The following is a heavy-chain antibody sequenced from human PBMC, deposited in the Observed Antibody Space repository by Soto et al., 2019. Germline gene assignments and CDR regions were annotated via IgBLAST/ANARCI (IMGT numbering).Heavy chain of an antibody. CDR1: GFTFSNAW. Sequence: VGSLRLSCAASGFTFSNAWMSWVRPAPGKGLEWVGRIKSKTDGGTTDYAAPVKGRFTISRDDSKNTLYLQMNSPKTEDTAVYYCTTKIPLSGDFYYYGMDVWGQGTTVTVSS. J-gene: IGHJ6*02. CDR2: IKSKTDGGTT. CDR3: TTKIPLSGDFYYYGMDV. V-gene: IGHV3-15*01. D-gene: IGHD1-26*01.